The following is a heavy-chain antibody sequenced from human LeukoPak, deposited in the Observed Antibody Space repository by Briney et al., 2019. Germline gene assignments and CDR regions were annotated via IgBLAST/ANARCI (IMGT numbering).Heavy chain of an antibody. J-gene: IGHJ3*02. CDR3: ARAAVVTAIPDAFDI. V-gene: IGHV4-31*11. D-gene: IGHD2-21*02. CDR1: GGSFSGYY. CDR2: IYYSGST. Sequence: PSETLSLTCAVYGGSFSGYYWSWIRQHPGKGLEWIGYIYYSGSTYYNPSLKSRVTISVDTSKNQFSLKLSSVTAADTAVYYCARAAVVTAIPDAFDIWGQGTMVTVSS.